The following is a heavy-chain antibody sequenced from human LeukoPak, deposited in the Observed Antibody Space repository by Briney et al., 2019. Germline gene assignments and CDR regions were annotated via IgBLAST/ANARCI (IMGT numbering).Heavy chain of an antibody. CDR1: GYTFTSYG. Sequence: ASVKVSCKASGYTFTSYGISWVRQAPGQGLEWMGWISAYNGNTNYAQKLQGRVTMTTDTSTSTAYMELRSLRSDDTAVYYCATVRLPSSRYYRDAFDMWGPGTMVTVSS. V-gene: IGHV1-18*01. D-gene: IGHD3-22*01. CDR2: ISAYNGNT. J-gene: IGHJ3*02. CDR3: ATVRLPSSRYYRDAFDM.